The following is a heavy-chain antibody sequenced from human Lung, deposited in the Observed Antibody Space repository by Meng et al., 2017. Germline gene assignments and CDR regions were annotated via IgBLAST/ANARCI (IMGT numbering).Heavy chain of an antibody. J-gene: IGHJ4*02. V-gene: IGHV4-34*01. CDR1: GGSCSDYY. CDR3: ARGPTTMAHDFDY. D-gene: IGHD4-11*01. Sequence: LERWCAALFEPSETLSRTSVVVGGSCSDYYWSSSSQPPGKGLEWIGEINHRGSTNYNPSLESRATISVDTSQNNLSLKLSSVTAADSAVYYCARGPTTMAHDFDYWGQGTLVTVSS. CDR2: INHRGST.